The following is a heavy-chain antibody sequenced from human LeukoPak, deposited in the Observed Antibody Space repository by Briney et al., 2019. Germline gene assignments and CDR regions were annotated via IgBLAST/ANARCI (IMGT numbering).Heavy chain of an antibody. CDR2: IYTSGST. CDR3: ARGYYYDSLDAFNI. D-gene: IGHD3-22*01. J-gene: IGHJ3*02. Sequence: PSETLSLTCAVSGSSISNNYCSCFRQHVGEERVWIGRIYTSGSTNYNPSLKSRVTISVDKSKNQFSLKLSSVTAADTAVYYCARGYYYDSLDAFNIWGQGTMVTVSS. CDR1: GSSISNNY. V-gene: IGHV4-59*10.